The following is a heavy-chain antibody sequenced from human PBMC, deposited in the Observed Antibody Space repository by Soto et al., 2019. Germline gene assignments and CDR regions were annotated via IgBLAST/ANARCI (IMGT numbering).Heavy chain of an antibody. CDR3: ARGNVMDV. V-gene: IGHV1-69*12. CDR2: IIPIIGTT. J-gene: IGHJ6*02. Sequence: QVQLVQPGAEVKKPGSSVKVSCKASGVTFSSFTFTWVRQAPGQGLEWMGGIIPIIGTTNYAQKFQGRITITADVSTSTTFMELSSLRSADTAVYYCARGNVMDVWGQGTTVTVSS. CDR1: GVTFSSFT.